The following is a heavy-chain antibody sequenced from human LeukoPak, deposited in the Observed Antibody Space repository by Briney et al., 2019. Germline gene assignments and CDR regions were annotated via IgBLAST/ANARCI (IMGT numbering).Heavy chain of an antibody. J-gene: IGHJ6*02. CDR2: INPNSGGT. V-gene: IGHV1-2*02. CDR3: ARALSLTVQPERYYYGMDV. CDR1: GYTFTGYY. Sequence: ASVTVSCKASGYTFTGYYMHWVRQAPGQGLEWMGWINPNSGGTNYAQKFQGRVTMTRDTSISTAYMELSRLRSDDTAVYYCARALSLTVQPERYYYGMDVWGQGTTVTVSS. D-gene: IGHD1-1*01.